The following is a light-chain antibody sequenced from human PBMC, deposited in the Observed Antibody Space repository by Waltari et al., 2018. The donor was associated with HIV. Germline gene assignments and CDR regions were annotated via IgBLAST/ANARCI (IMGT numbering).Light chain of an antibody. J-gene: IGLJ2*01. Sequence: QSVLTQPPSASGTPGQRVTISCSGSYSNIGGYPVNSYHQLPGMAPKLLIYSNIQRPAGVPDRFSGSKSGPSASLAISGLQSEDEGDYYCAAWDDSLNGVVFGGGTKLTVL. CDR1: YSNIGGYP. CDR2: SNI. V-gene: IGLV1-44*01. CDR3: AAWDDSLNGVV.